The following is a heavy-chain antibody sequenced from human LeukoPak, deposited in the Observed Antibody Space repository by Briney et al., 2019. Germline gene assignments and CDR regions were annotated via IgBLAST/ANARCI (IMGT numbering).Heavy chain of an antibody. D-gene: IGHD2-15*01. CDR2: ISGSGGSI. CDR3: AKTRGGPTSPDDY. V-gene: IGHV3-23*01. CDR1: GLTFSSYA. Sequence: GGSLRLSCAASGLTFSSYAMSWVRQAPGKGLEWVSTISGSGGSIWYVDSVKGRFTISRDNSNNTLYLQMNSLRAEDTAVYYCAKTRGGPTSPDDYWGQGTLVTVSS. J-gene: IGHJ4*02.